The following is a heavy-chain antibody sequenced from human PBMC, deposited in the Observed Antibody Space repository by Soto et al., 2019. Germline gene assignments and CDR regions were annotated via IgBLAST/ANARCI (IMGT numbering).Heavy chain of an antibody. CDR1: GFTFSSYA. J-gene: IGHJ5*02. V-gene: IGHV3-30-3*01. CDR3: ARDQTTYYYDSSGPDNWFDP. CDR2: ISYDGSNK. D-gene: IGHD3-22*01. Sequence: QVQLVESGGGVVQPGRSLRLSCAASGFTFSSYAMHWVRQAPGKGLEWVAVISYDGSNKYYADSVKGRFTISRDNSKNTLYLQMNSLRADDTAVYYCARDQTTYYYDSSGPDNWFDPWGQGTLVTVSS.